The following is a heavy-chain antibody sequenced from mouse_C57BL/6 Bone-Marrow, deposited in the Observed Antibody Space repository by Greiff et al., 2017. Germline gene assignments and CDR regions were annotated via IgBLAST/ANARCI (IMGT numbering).Heavy chain of an antibody. D-gene: IGHD2-4*01. V-gene: IGHV1-69*01. Sequence: QVQLQQSGAELVMPGASVKLSCKASGYTFTSYWMHWVKQRPGQGLEWIGEIDPSDSYTNYTQKFKGKSTLTVDKSSSTAYMQLSSLTSEDSAVYDWARCDYDWGLYAMDYWGQGTSVTVSS. CDR2: IDPSDSYT. CDR1: GYTFTSYW. CDR3: ARCDYDWGLYAMDY. J-gene: IGHJ4*01.